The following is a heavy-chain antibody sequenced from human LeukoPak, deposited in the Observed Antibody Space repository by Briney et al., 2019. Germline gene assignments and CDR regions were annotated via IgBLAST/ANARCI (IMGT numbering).Heavy chain of an antibody. CDR3: ARFTVADAFDI. J-gene: IGHJ3*02. CDR1: GGSITSYY. V-gene: IGHV4-59*08. Sequence: PSETLSLTCTVSGGSITSYYWNWIRQPPGKGLEWIGHIYYSGSTNYNPSLKSRVTISIDTPKNQFSLKLTSVTAADTAVYYCARFTVADAFDIWGQGTLVTVSS. CDR2: IYYSGST. D-gene: IGHD4-23*01.